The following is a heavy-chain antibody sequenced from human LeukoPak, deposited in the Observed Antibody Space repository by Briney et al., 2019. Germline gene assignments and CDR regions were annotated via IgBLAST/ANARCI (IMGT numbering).Heavy chain of an antibody. CDR2: AYYSGST. CDR1: DGSISNYY. CDR3: ARNSAVATSRSWFDP. Sequence: MPSETLSLTCSVFDGSISNYYWSWMPQPPGKGLEWIGYAYYSGSTTYNPSLESRVTISVDTSKNQFSLKLTAVTAADTAVYYCARNSAVATSRSWFDPWGQGTLVTVSS. J-gene: IGHJ5*02. D-gene: IGHD6-19*01. V-gene: IGHV4-59*08.